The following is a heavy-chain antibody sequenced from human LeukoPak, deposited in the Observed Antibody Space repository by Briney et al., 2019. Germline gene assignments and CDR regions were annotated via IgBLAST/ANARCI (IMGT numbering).Heavy chain of an antibody. Sequence: GGSLRLSCAASGFPFSNALISWVRQAPGKGLEWVGRIETKSDGGTTVYAAPVKGRFNFSRDESKNTLYLQMYSPKAEDTAVYYCNTDQVSYQYYWGQGTLVTVSS. CDR2: IETKSDGGTT. J-gene: IGHJ4*02. D-gene: IGHD1-26*01. CDR3: NTDQVSYQYY. V-gene: IGHV3-15*04. CDR1: GFPFSNAL.